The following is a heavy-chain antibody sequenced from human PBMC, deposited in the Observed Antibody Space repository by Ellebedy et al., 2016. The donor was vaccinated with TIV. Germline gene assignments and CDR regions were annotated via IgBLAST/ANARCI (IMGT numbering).Heavy chain of an antibody. V-gene: IGHV3-30*18. CDR2: ISYDGSNK. Sequence: GGSLRLXCAASGLTFSSYGMHWVRQAPGKGLEWVAVISYDGSNKYYADSVKGRFTISRDNSKNTLYLQMNSLRAEDTAVYYCAKDLAAVGLDYWGQGTLVTVSS. J-gene: IGHJ4*02. CDR1: GLTFSSYG. CDR3: AKDLAAVGLDY. D-gene: IGHD6-19*01.